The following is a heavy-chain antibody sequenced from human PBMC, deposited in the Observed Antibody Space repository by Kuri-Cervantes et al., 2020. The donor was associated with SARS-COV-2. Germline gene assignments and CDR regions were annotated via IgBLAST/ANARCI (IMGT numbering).Heavy chain of an antibody. CDR1: GFTFSSYA. V-gene: IGHV3-33*08. Sequence: GESLKISCAASGFTFSSYAMSWVRQAPGKGLEWVAVIWYDGSNKYYADSVKGRFTISRDNSKNTLYLQMNSLRAEDTAVYYCARKAVTGSDWGQGTLVTVSS. J-gene: IGHJ4*02. CDR2: IWYDGSNK. D-gene: IGHD6-19*01. CDR3: ARKAVTGSD.